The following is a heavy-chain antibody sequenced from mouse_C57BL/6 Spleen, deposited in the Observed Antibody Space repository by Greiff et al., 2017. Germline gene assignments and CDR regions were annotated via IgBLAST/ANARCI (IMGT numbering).Heavy chain of an antibody. V-gene: IGHV1-82*01. D-gene: IGHD1-1*01. CDR3: ARDTTVVGANYFDY. Sequence: VQLQQSGPELVKPGASVKISCKASGYAFSSSWMNWVKQRPGKGLEWIGRIYPGDGDTNYNGKFKGKATLTADKSSSTAYMQLSSLTSEDSAVYYCARDTTVVGANYFDYWGQGTTLTVSS. CDR2: IYPGDGDT. J-gene: IGHJ2*01. CDR1: GYAFSSSW.